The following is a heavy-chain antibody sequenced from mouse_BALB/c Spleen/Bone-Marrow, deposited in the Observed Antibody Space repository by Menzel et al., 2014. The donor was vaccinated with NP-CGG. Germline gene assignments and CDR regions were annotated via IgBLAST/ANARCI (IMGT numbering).Heavy chain of an antibody. D-gene: IGHD4-1*01. CDR3: ARNANWLFAY. Sequence: VQLQQSGAELVRPGTSVKESCKASGYAFTNYLIEWVKQRPGQGLEWIGVINPGSGGTNYNEKFKGKATLTADKSSSTAYMQLSSLTSDDSAVYFCARNANWLFAYWGQGTLVTVSA. CDR1: GYAFTNYL. CDR2: INPGSGGT. J-gene: IGHJ3*01. V-gene: IGHV1-54*01.